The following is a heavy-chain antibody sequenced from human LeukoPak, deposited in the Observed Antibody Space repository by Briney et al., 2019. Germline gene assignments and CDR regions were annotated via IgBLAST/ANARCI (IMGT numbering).Heavy chain of an antibody. Sequence: GGSLRLSCAASGFTFSSYSMNWFRQAPGKGLDWFSYISSSSSTICYADSVKGRFTISRDNAKNSLYLQMNSLRAEDTAVYYCAKDRGDYDSSGYHLYADYWGQGTLVTVSS. CDR2: ISSSSSTI. V-gene: IGHV3-48*01. CDR1: GFTFSSYS. J-gene: IGHJ4*02. D-gene: IGHD3-22*01. CDR3: AKDRGDYDSSGYHLYADY.